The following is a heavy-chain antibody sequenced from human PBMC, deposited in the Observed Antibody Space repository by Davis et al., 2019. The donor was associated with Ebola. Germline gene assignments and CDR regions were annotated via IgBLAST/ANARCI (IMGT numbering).Heavy chain of an antibody. CDR3: ARGVTMVREHNWFDP. J-gene: IGHJ5*02. CDR2: IIPILGIA. D-gene: IGHD3-10*01. V-gene: IGHV1-69*04. CDR1: GGTFSSYA. Sequence: SVKVSCKASGGTFSSYAISWVRQAPGQGLEWMGRIIPILGIANYAQKFQGRVTITADKSTSTAYMELSSLRSDDTAVYYCARGVTMVREHNWFDPWGQGTLVTVSS.